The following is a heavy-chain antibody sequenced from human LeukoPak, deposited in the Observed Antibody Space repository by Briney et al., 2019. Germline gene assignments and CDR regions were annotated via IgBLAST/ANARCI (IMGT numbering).Heavy chain of an antibody. V-gene: IGHV3-43*02. J-gene: IGHJ4*02. D-gene: IGHD3-22*01. Sequence: TGGSLRLSCAASGFTFDDYAMHWVRQAPGKGLEWVSLIRGDGGSTYYADSVKGRFTISRDNSKNSLYLQMNSLRTEDTALYYCAKDEDPYYDSSDADYWGQGTLVTVSS. CDR1: GFTFDDYA. CDR3: AKDEDPYYDSSDADY. CDR2: IRGDGGST.